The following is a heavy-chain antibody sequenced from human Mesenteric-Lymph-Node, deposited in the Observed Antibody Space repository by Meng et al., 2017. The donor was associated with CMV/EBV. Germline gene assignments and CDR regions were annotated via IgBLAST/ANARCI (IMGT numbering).Heavy chain of an antibody. V-gene: IGHV4-61*01. CDR1: GSVSSGSYY. J-gene: IGHJ4*02. CDR3: ARRGLSGVATIRAFDS. CDR2: IYYSGST. Sequence: GSVSSGSYYGSWIRQPPGKGLEWIGYIYYSGSTTYNPSLKSRVTISQDTSKNQFSLKLSSVTAADTAVYYCARRGLSGVATIRAFDSWGQGTLVTVSS. D-gene: IGHD5-24*01.